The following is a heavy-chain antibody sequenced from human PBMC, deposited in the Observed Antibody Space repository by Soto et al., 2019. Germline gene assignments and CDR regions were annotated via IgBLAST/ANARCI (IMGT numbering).Heavy chain of an antibody. CDR1: GGSISSGGYY. Sequence: QVQLQESGPGLVKPSQTLSLTYTVSGGSISSGGYYCSWIRQHPGKGLELIGYVYHSGTTYYILSIKRRVTIFVDTSKNQFSQERTAVTAADRAVYYRARVRGHQLLGWFDPWGQGTLVTVS. D-gene: IGHD2-2*01. CDR3: ARVRGHQLLGWFDP. V-gene: IGHV4-31*03. J-gene: IGHJ5*02. CDR2: VYHSGTT.